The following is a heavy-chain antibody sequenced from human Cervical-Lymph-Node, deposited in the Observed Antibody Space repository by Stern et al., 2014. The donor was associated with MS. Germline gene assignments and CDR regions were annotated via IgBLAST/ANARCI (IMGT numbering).Heavy chain of an antibody. CDR3: AGITEPYYFDY. V-gene: IGHV3-21*01. CDR2: ISSSSSYI. Sequence: EVQLVESGGGLVKPGGSLRLSCAASGFTFSSYSMNWVRQAPGKGLEWVSSISSSSSYIYYADSVKGRFTISRDNAKNSLYLQMNSLRAEDTDVYYCAGITEPYYFDYWGQGTLVTVSS. CDR1: GFTFSSYS. J-gene: IGHJ4*02. D-gene: IGHD1-20*01.